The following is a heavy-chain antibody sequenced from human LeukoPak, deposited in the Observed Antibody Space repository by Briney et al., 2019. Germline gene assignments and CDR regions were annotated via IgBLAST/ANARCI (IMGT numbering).Heavy chain of an antibody. V-gene: IGHV4-34*01. CDR2: INHSGTT. Sequence: SETLSLTCAVYGGSFSNYYWTWIRQPPGKGLEWIWKINHSGTTDYTPSLKSRVTISVDTSKKQFSLRLTSVTAADTAVYYCARDEGLLAVAGFWVSAFDIWGQGTMVTVSS. CDR1: GGSFSNYY. D-gene: IGHD6-19*01. CDR3: ARDEGLLAVAGFWVSAFDI. J-gene: IGHJ3*02.